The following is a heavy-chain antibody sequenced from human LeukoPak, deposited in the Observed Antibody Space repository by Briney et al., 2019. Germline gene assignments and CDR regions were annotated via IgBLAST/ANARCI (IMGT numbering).Heavy chain of an antibody. CDR3: ARDNNWGFDF. CDR2: IRGSGSGSGSSM. D-gene: IGHD7-27*01. CDR1: GFVFSDYS. Sequence: GGSLRLSCAASGFVFSDYSMNWVRQAPGKGLEWVSNIRGSGSGSGSSMYYADSVKGRFTISRDNAKNSLYLQMSSLRAEDTAFYYCARDNNWGFDFWGQGALVTVSS. V-gene: IGHV3-48*04. J-gene: IGHJ4*02.